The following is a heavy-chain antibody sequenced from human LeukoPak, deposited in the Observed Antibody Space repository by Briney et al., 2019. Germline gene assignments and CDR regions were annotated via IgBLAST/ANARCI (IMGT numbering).Heavy chain of an antibody. Sequence: SETLSLTCTVSGGSISSGGYYWSWIRQHPGKGLEWIGYIYYSGSTYYNPSLKSRVTISVDTSKNQFSLKLSSVTAADTAVYYCARESPNLRIYYGSGSSAFDIWGQGTMVTVSS. CDR2: IYYSGST. D-gene: IGHD3-10*01. CDR1: GGSISSGGYY. V-gene: IGHV4-31*03. CDR3: ARESPNLRIYYGSGSSAFDI. J-gene: IGHJ3*02.